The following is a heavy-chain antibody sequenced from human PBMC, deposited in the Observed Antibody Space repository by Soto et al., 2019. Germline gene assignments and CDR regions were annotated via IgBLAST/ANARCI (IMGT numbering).Heavy chain of an antibody. D-gene: IGHD6-6*01. CDR2: ISFDGGNK. CDR1: GFTFSSYA. Sequence: QVQLVESGGGVVQPGRSLRLSCAASGFTFSSYAMHWVRQAPGKGLEWVAVISFDGGNKYYADSVKGRFTISRDNSKNTLYLQMNSLRAGDTAVYFCARSPMPARPAWFDPWGQGTLVTVSS. CDR3: ARSPMPARPAWFDP. V-gene: IGHV3-30-3*01. J-gene: IGHJ5*02.